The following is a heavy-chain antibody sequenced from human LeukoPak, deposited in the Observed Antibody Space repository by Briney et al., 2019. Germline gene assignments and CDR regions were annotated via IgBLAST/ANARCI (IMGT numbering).Heavy chain of an antibody. CDR3: ATLPSPPYYYGSGSSNAFDI. V-gene: IGHV4-31*03. Sequence: PSETLSLTCTVSGGSISSGGYYWSWLRQHPGKGLEWIGYIYYSGSTYYNPSLKSRVTISVDTSKNQFSLKLSSVTAADTAVYYCATLPSPPYYYGSGSSNAFDIWGQGTMVTVSS. CDR1: GGSISSGGYY. CDR2: IYYSGST. J-gene: IGHJ3*02. D-gene: IGHD3-10*01.